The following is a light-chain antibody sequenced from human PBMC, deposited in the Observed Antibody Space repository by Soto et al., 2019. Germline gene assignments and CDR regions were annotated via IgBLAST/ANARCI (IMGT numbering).Light chain of an antibody. Sequence: QSALTQPASVSGSPGQSITIACTGTSSDVGGYNYVSWYQQHPGKAPKLMIYHVSNRPSGVSNRFSGSKSGNTASLTISGLQFEDEADYYCSSYASSSTLYVFGAGTKLTVL. CDR2: HVS. V-gene: IGLV2-14*03. CDR3: SSYASSSTLYV. CDR1: SSDVGGYNY. J-gene: IGLJ1*01.